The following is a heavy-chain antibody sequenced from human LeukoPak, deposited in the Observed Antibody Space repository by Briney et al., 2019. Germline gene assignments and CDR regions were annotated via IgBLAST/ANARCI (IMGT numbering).Heavy chain of an antibody. J-gene: IGHJ6*02. D-gene: IGHD2-15*01. CDR2: INHSGST. V-gene: IGHV4-34*01. CDR1: GGSFSGYY. CDR3: ARVRVVAATPMSYYYGMDV. Sequence: SETLSLTCAVYGGSFSGYYWSWIRQPPGKGLEWIGEINHSGSTNYNPSLKSRVTISVDTSKNQFSLKLSSVTAADTPVYYCARVRVVAATPMSYYYGMDVWGQGTTVTVSS.